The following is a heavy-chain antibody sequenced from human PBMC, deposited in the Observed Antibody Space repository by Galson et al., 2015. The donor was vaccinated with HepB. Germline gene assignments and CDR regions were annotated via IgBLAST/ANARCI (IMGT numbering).Heavy chain of an antibody. J-gene: IGHJ4*02. V-gene: IGHV5-51*01. CDR2: INPGDSET. CDR1: GYSFISYW. Sequence: QSGAEVKKPGESLKISCKGSGYSFISYWIGWVRQMPGKGLEWMGIINPGDSETLYSPSFQGQVSISADKSISTVYLQWSSLKASDTAMYYCARRDSSGMVGAYWGQGTLVTVSS. D-gene: IGHD3-10*02. CDR3: ARRDSSGMVGAY.